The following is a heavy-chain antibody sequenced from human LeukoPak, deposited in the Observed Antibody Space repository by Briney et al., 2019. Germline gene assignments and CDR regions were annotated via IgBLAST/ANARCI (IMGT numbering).Heavy chain of an antibody. Sequence: GRSLRLSCAASGFTFSSYDMHWVRQAPGKGLEWVTVIWYDGSNKYYADSVKGRFTISRDNSKNTLYLQMNSLRAEDTAVYYCARDVYYGSGPLGYWGQGTLVTVSS. CDR2: IWYDGSNK. J-gene: IGHJ4*02. V-gene: IGHV3-33*01. CDR1: GFTFSSYD. CDR3: ARDVYYGSGPLGY. D-gene: IGHD3-10*01.